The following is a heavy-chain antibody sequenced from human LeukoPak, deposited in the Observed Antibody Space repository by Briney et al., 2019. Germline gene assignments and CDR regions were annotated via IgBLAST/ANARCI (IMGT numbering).Heavy chain of an antibody. Sequence: GGSLRLSCTASGFRFGGYSIHWVRQAPGKGLEWLSYISVSGTKHADSVMGRVTVSRDDAKNSLYLQMNSLRAEDTAVYYCAKTTTGYSSGRFPGWPVDYWGQGTLVTVSS. D-gene: IGHD6-19*01. CDR1: GFRFGGYS. J-gene: IGHJ4*02. CDR3: AKTTTGYSSGRFPGWPVDY. CDR2: ISVSGT. V-gene: IGHV3-48*04.